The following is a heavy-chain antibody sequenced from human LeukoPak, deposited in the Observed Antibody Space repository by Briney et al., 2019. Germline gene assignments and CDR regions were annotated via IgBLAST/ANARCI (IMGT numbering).Heavy chain of an antibody. J-gene: IGHJ4*02. CDR3: ARASSRQQLVTSFDY. D-gene: IGHD6-13*01. CDR2: IIPIFGTA. CDR1: GGTFSSYA. Sequence: ASVKVSCKASGGTFSSYAISWVRQAPGQGLEWMGGIIPIFGTANYAQKFQGRVTITADESTSTAYMELSSLRSEDTAVYYCARASSRQQLVTSFDYWGQGTLVTVSS. V-gene: IGHV1-69*13.